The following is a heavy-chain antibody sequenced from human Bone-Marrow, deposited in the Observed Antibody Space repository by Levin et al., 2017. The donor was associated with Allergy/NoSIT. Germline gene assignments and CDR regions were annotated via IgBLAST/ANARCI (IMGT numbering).Heavy chain of an antibody. J-gene: IGHJ4*02. CDR1: GFTVSSNY. Sequence: GASVKVSCAASGFTVSSNYMAWVRQVPGKGLEWVSVMYSTGTTYYADSVKGRFTISRDSSKNTLYLQMNSLRAEDTAVYYCSSAPGFTDYWGQGTLVTVSS. V-gene: IGHV3-66*01. CDR3: SSAPGFTDY. CDR2: MYSTGTT.